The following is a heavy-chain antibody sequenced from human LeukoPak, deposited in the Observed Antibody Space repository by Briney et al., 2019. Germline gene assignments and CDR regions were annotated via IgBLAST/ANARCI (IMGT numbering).Heavy chain of an antibody. J-gene: IGHJ4*02. D-gene: IGHD6-13*01. CDR1: GYTFTGYY. V-gene: IGHV1-2*02. CDR2: INPNSGGT. Sequence: ASVKVSCKASGYTFTGYYMHWARQAPGQGLEWMGWINPNSGGTNYAQKFQGRVTMTRDTSISTAYMELSRLRSDDTAVYYCARSYPIAAADNYFDYWGQGTLVTVSS. CDR3: ARSYPIAAADNYFDY.